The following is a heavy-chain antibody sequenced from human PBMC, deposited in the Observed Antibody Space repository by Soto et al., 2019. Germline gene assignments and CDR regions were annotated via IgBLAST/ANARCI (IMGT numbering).Heavy chain of an antibody. D-gene: IGHD2-15*01. J-gene: IGHJ4*02. CDR2: IKQDGSEK. Sequence: EVQLVESGGGLVQPGGSLRLSCAASGLTFSSYWMSWVRQAPGKGLEWVANIKQDGSEKHYVDSVKGRFTISRDNDKNFLYLQMNSLSADDTAVYYCATISSPYDYWGQGTLVTVSS. CDR3: ATISSPYDY. CDR1: GLTFSSYW. V-gene: IGHV3-7*02.